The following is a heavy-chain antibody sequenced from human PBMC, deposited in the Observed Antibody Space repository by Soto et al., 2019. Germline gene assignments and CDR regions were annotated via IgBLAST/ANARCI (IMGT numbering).Heavy chain of an antibody. Sequence: QVQLVQSGAEVKKPGASVKVSCKAAGYTFISYGISWVRQAPGQGLEWMGWISTYNGNTNYTQKFQGRVTVTADTSTSTAYMELRRLRSDDTAVYYCARDVGYCISTNCDSHYSGMDVWGQGTTVTFSS. CDR2: ISTYNGNT. D-gene: IGHD2-2*02. CDR1: GYTFISYG. V-gene: IGHV1-18*01. CDR3: ARDVGYCISTNCDSHYSGMDV. J-gene: IGHJ6*02.